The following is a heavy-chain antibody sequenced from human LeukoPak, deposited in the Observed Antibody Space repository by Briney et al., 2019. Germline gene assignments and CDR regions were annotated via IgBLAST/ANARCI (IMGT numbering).Heavy chain of an antibody. CDR2: IIPIFGTA. D-gene: IGHD5-24*01. CDR1: GGTFSSYA. CDR3: ARDAGGYNPYYHDY. J-gene: IGHJ4*02. Sequence: WASVKVSCKASGGTFSSYAISWVRQAPGQGLEWMGGIIPIFGTANYAQKFQGRVTITADESTSTAYMELSSLRSEDTAVYYCARDAGGYNPYYHDYWGQGTLVTVSS. V-gene: IGHV1-69*13.